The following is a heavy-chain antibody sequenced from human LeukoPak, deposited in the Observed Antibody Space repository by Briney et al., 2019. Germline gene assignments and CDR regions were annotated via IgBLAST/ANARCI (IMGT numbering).Heavy chain of an antibody. CDR1: GYNFGIFG. J-gene: IGHJ5*01. CDR2: ISADSGNT. D-gene: IGHD2-2*01. V-gene: IGHV1-18*01. Sequence: ASVKVSCKASGYNFGIFGMSWVRQAPGQGLEWMGWISADSGNTNYAQKLQGRVTMTTDTSTSTAYLELASLRSDDTAVYYCARVGVVVPAAWFDSWGQGTLVTVSS. CDR3: ARVGVVVPAAWFDS.